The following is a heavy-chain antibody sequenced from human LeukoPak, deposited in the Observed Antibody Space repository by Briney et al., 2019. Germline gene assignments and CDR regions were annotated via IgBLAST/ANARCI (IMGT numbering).Heavy chain of an antibody. J-gene: IGHJ3*02. CDR2: IYYSGST. D-gene: IGHD6-13*01. V-gene: IGHV4-61*08. Sequence: SETLSLTCTVSGGSISSGGYYWSWIRQPPGKGLEWIGYIYYSGSTNYNPSLKSRVTISVDTSKNQFSLKLSSVTAADTAVYYCAREAAAGGDAFDIWGQGTTVTVSS. CDR1: GGSISSGGYY. CDR3: AREAAAGGDAFDI.